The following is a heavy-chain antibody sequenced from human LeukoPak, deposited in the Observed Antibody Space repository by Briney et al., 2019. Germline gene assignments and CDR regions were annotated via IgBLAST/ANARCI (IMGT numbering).Heavy chain of an antibody. CDR1: GFTFTSSA. V-gene: IGHV1-58*01. J-gene: IGHJ4*02. CDR2: IVVGSGNT. CDR3: AADRAGSYLRFVY. Sequence: GTSVKVSCKASGFTFTSSAVQWVRQARGQRLEWIGWIVVGSGNTNYAQKFQERVTITRDMSTSTAYMELSSLRFEDTAVYYCAADRAGSYLRFVYWGQGTPVTVSS. D-gene: IGHD3-10*01.